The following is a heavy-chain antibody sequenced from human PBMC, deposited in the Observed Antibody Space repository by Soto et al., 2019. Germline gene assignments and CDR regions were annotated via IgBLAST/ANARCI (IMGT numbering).Heavy chain of an antibody. CDR1: GGTFSSYA. V-gene: IGHV1-69*06. D-gene: IGHD3-10*01. J-gene: IGHJ4*02. CDR3: ARDWSRYYGNSGLIWFY. Sequence: SVKVSCKASGGTFSSYAISWVRQAPGQGLEWMGGIIPIFGTANYAQKLQGRVTITADKSTSTAYMELSSLRSDDTAVYYCARDWSRYYGNSGLIWFYWGQGSLVTVSS. CDR2: IIPIFGTA.